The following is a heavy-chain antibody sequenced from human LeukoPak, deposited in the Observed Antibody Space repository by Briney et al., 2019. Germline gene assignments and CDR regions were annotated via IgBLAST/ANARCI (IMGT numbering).Heavy chain of an antibody. J-gene: IGHJ4*02. CDR2: VNSDGSTT. D-gene: IGHD6-13*01. Sequence: GGSLRLSCAASGFPFSNYWMHWVRQAPAKGLVWVSRVNSDGSTTNYADSVKDRFTISRDNAENTLNMRMNSLRPEDTAVYYCARGYYSSSRFDSWGQGTLVTVSS. CDR1: GFPFSNYW. V-gene: IGHV3-74*01. CDR3: ARGYYSSSRFDS.